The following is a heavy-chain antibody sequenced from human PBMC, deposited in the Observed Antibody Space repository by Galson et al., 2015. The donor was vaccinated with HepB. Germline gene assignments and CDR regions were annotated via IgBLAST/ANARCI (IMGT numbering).Heavy chain of an antibody. J-gene: IGHJ4*02. Sequence: SLRLSCAASGFDFSDCCINWVRQAPGKGLEWVATINRDGHNTFYSDSVKGRFTISRDNSKNSAYLQMDSLRADDTAMFYCPRDVFPRRTDYWGQGTLVTVSS. CDR3: PRDVFPRRTDY. V-gene: IGHV3-7*03. D-gene: IGHD3-3*01. CDR1: GFDFSDCC. CDR2: INRDGHNT.